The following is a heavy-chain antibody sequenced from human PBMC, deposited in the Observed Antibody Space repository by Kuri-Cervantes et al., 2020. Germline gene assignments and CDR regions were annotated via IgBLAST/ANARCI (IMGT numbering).Heavy chain of an antibody. D-gene: IGHD6-19*01. V-gene: IGHV3-7*01. Sequence: GESLKISCAASGVTFSNSWMTWVRQALGKGLGWVANIKHDGSEKYYVDSVKGRSTISRDNAKNSLYLQMNTLRVDDTAVYYCASNPYTSDWYGAFNIWGQGTMVTVSS. CDR1: GVTFSNSW. CDR3: ASNPYTSDWYGAFNI. J-gene: IGHJ3*02. CDR2: IKHDGSEK.